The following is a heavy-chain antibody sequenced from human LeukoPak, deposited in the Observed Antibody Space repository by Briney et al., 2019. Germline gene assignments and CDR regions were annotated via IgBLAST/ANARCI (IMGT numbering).Heavy chain of an antibody. V-gene: IGHV3-11*04. CDR3: AKGSDYDILTGQDAFDI. CDR2: ISSSGSTI. CDR1: GFTFSDYY. D-gene: IGHD3-9*01. Sequence: PGGSLRLSCAASGFTFSDYYMSWIRQAPGKGLEWVSYISSSGSTIYYADSVKGRFTISRDNAKNSLYLQMNSLRAEDTAVYYCAKGSDYDILTGQDAFDIWGQGTMVTVSS. J-gene: IGHJ3*02.